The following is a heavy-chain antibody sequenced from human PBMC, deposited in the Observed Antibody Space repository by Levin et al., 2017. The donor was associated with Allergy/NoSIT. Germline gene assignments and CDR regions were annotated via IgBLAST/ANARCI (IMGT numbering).Heavy chain of an antibody. V-gene: IGHV3-21*01. CDR1: GFTFSSYS. Sequence: PGGSLRLSCAASGFTFSSYSMNWVRQAPGKGLEWVSSISSSSSYIYYADSVKGRFTISRDNAKNSLYLQMNSLRAEDTAVYYCARDRAVGAILALDYWGQGTLVTVSS. CDR2: ISSSSSYI. D-gene: IGHD1-26*01. J-gene: IGHJ4*02. CDR3: ARDRAVGAILALDY.